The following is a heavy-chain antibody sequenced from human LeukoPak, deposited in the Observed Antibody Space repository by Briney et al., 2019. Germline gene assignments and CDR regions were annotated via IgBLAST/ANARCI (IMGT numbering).Heavy chain of an antibody. CDR3: ARVHCSGGSCYGEVFDY. D-gene: IGHD2-15*01. CDR2: INPSDGST. J-gene: IGHJ4*02. Sequence: ASVKVSCKASGYTFTRYYMHWVRRAPGQGLEWMGIINPSDGSTSYAQKFQGRVTMIRDTSTSKVYMEVSRLTSEDTAVYYCARVHCSGGSCYGEVFDYWGQGTLVTVSS. CDR1: GYTFTRYY. V-gene: IGHV1-46*01.